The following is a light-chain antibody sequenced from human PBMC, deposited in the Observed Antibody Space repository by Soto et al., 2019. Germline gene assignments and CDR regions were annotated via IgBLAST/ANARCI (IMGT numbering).Light chain of an antibody. Sequence: QSALTQPRSVSGSPGQSVTISCTGTSSDVGTYNYVSWYQQHPGKAPKLMIYDVSQRPSGVPDRFSGSKSGNTASLTISGLQAEDESDYYCCSSAGSYPSVFGGGTKVTVL. J-gene: IGLJ2*01. CDR3: CSSAGSYPSV. V-gene: IGLV2-11*01. CDR2: DVS. CDR1: SSDVGTYNY.